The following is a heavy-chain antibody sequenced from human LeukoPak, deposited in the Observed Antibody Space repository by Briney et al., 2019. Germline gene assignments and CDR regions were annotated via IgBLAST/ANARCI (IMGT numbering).Heavy chain of an antibody. CDR3: ARGGGLDV. Sequence: GGSLRLSCAASGITFSRFWMSWVRQAPGKGLQWVANINHNGNVNYYVDSVKGRFTISRDNAKNSLYLQMSNLRAEDTAVYFCARGGGLDVWGQGATVTVSS. CDR2: INHNGNVN. V-gene: IGHV3-7*03. D-gene: IGHD3-16*01. CDR1: GITFSRFW. J-gene: IGHJ6*02.